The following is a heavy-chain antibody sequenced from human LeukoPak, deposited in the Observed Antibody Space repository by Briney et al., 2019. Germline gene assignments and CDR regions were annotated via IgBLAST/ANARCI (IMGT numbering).Heavy chain of an antibody. CDR1: GFTFDDYG. Sequence: RSGGSLRLSCAASGFTFDDYGMSWVRQAPGKGLEWVSGINWNGGSTGYADSVKGRFTISRDNAKNSLYLQMNSLRAEDTALYYCGRSYYLDYYYYYMDVWGKGTTVTVSS. CDR2: INWNGGST. CDR3: GRSYYLDYYYYYMDV. J-gene: IGHJ6*03. D-gene: IGHD3-22*01. V-gene: IGHV3-20*04.